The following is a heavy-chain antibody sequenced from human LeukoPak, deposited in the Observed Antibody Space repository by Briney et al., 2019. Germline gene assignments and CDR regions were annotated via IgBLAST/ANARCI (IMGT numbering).Heavy chain of an antibody. D-gene: IGHD5-24*01. V-gene: IGHV4-34*01. Sequence: SETLSLTCAVYGESLNSYYWSWIRRPPGKGLEWIGEINHSGSTNYNPSLKSRVTISVDTSKNQFSLKLSSVTAADTAVYYCARGPRWRWLQLRDAFDIWGQGTMVTVSS. CDR1: GESLNSYY. J-gene: IGHJ3*02. CDR3: ARGPRWRWLQLRDAFDI. CDR2: INHSGST.